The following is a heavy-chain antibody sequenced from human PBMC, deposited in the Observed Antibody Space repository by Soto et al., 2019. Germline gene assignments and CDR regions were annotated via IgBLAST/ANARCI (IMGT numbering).Heavy chain of an antibody. D-gene: IGHD6-19*01. J-gene: IGHJ5*02. CDR3: ARGGVSYSSGRDNWFDP. V-gene: IGHV4-4*02. Sequence: QVQLQESGPGLVKPSGTLSLTCAVSGGSISSGHWWSWVRQSPGKGLEWIGEIYHSGTTNYNPPRKSRVTIAVDKSKNQFSLKLSSVTAADTAIYYCARGGVSYSSGRDNWFDPWGQGTLVTVSS. CDR1: GGSISSGHW. CDR2: IYHSGTT.